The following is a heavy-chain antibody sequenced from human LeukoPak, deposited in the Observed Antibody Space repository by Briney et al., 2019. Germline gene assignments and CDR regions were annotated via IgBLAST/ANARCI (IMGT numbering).Heavy chain of an antibody. J-gene: IGHJ4*02. Sequence: GGSLRLSCAASGFTFSSYSMNWVRQAPGKGLEWVSYISSISGTINYADSVKGRFTISGDNARNSLSLQMNSLRAEDTAVYYCARDHNYAFDYWGQGTLVTVSS. CDR2: ISSISGTI. CDR3: ARDHNYAFDY. D-gene: IGHD5-18*01. V-gene: IGHV3-48*01. CDR1: GFTFSSYS.